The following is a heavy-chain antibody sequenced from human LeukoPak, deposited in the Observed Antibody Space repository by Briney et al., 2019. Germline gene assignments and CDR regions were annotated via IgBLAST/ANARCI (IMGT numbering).Heavy chain of an antibody. J-gene: IGHJ5*02. CDR3: AKETIMFDP. Sequence: SGGSLRLSCAASGFTFSSYAMTWVRQAPGKGLEWVSVISGSGGSTYSAVSVKGRFTISRDNSKNTLYLQMNSLRAEDTAIYYCAKETIMFDPWGQGTLVTVSS. CDR1: GFTFSSYA. V-gene: IGHV3-23*01. CDR2: ISGSGGST.